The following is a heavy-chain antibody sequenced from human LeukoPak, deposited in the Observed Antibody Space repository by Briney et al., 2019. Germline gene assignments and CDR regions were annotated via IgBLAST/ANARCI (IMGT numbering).Heavy chain of an antibody. CDR3: ARRSIGYFDL. J-gene: IGHJ2*01. V-gene: IGHV4-59*08. D-gene: IGHD2/OR15-2a*01. CDR2: IYYSGST. Sequence: PSETLSLTCTVSGGSISSYYWSWIRQPPGKELEWIGYIYYSGSTNYNPSLKSRVTISVDTSKNQFSLKLSSVTAADTAVYYCARRSIGYFDLWGRGTLVTVSS. CDR1: GGSISSYY.